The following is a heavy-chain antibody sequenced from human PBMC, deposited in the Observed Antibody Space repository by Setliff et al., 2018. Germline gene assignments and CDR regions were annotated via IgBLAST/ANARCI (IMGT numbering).Heavy chain of an antibody. CDR3: ARDFGGGYAAFDI. CDR2: VSDNGATK. CDR1: GFTFSSYS. D-gene: IGHD5-12*01. Sequence: GGSLRLSCAASGFTFSSYSIHWVRQAPGKGLEWVAVVSDNGATKFYADSVKGRFTISRDNSKNTLYLQMNSLRAEDMAVYYCARDFGGGYAAFDIWGQGTMVTVSS. J-gene: IGHJ3*02. V-gene: IGHV3-30*04.